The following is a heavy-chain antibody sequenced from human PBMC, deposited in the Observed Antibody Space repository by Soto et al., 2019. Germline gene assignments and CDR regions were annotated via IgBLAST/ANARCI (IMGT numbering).Heavy chain of an antibody. D-gene: IGHD2-15*01. CDR2: MYNTGST. J-gene: IGHJ5*02. Sequence: PLETLSLTCTVSGGSISGYYWSWIRQPPGKGLEWIGYMYNTGSTVYNPSFKSRVIISIDRSRSQFSLTLNSLTAADTAMYYCAKNADCRGVGICIVGWFDPWGQGILVTVSS. CDR1: GGSISGYY. CDR3: AKNADCRGVGICIVGWFDP. V-gene: IGHV4-59*12.